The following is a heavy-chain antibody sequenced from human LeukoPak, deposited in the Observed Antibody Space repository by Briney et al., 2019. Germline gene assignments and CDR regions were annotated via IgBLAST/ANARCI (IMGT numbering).Heavy chain of an antibody. CDR3: ARVRSWFDP. CDR2: INPSGGST. J-gene: IGHJ5*02. V-gene: IGHV1-46*01. Sequence: ASVKVSCKASGYTFTSYDINWVRQATGQGLEWMGIINPSGGSTSYAQKFQGRVTMTRDTSTSTVYMELSSLRSEDTAVYYCARVRSWFDPWGQGTLVTVSS. CDR1: GYTFTSYD.